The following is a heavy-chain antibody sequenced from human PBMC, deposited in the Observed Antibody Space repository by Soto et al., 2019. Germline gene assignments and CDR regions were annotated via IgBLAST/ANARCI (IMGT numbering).Heavy chain of an antibody. J-gene: IGHJ4*02. CDR3: ARGYNNYGAVLLF. Sequence: GGSLRLSCAASGFTVSSNWMHWVRQAPGKGLVWVSRISSDGSTTNYADSVKGRFTISRVNAKSTLYLQMNSLRAEDTAVYYCARGYNNYGAVLLFWGQGALVTVSS. V-gene: IGHV3-74*01. CDR1: GFTVSSNW. D-gene: IGHD4-4*01. CDR2: ISSDGSTT.